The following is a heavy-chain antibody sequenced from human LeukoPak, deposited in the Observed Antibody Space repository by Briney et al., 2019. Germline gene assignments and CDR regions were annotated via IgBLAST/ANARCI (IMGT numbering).Heavy chain of an antibody. D-gene: IGHD6-19*01. J-gene: IGHJ4*02. CDR2: FYPDDSET. CDR1: GYNFTSYW. CDR3: ANSVAVAGTALDY. Sequence: GESLKISCKASGYNFTSYWIAWVRKIPGKGLEWMGIFYPDDSETRYSPSFQGQVTISADKSTSAAYLLWTSLKASDTAMYYCANSVAVAGTALDYWGQGTLVTVSS. V-gene: IGHV5-51*01.